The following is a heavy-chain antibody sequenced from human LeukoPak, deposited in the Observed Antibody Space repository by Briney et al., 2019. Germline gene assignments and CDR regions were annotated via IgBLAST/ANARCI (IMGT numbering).Heavy chain of an antibody. CDR3: ATPTIVRRTPVDY. V-gene: IGHV3-7*02. Sequence: PGGSLRLSCAASGFTFSNYWMTWVRQAPGKGLEWVANIKQDGSEKYYVDSVKGRFTISRDNAKNSLYLQMNSLRAEDTAVYYCATPTIVRRTPVDYWGQGTLVTVSS. CDR2: IKQDGSEK. CDR1: GFTFSNYW. J-gene: IGHJ4*02. D-gene: IGHD4/OR15-4a*01.